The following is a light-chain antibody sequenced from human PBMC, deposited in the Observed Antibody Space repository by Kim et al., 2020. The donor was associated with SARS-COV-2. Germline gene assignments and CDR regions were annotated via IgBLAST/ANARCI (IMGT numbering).Light chain of an antibody. CDR3: QQYNGYSLT. J-gene: IGKJ4*01. Sequence: DIQMTQSPSTLSASVGDRVTITCRASQSVNSWLAWYQHKPGKAPKLLIYKASSLESGVPSRFSGSGSGTEFTLTISSLQPDDFATYYCQQYNGYSLTFGGGTKVDIK. V-gene: IGKV1-5*03. CDR2: KAS. CDR1: QSVNSW.